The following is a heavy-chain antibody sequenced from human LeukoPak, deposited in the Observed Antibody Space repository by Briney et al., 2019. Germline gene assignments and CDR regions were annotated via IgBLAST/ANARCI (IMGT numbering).Heavy chain of an antibody. CDR3: ARGRLNYNSGGYYENPHLDY. J-gene: IGHJ4*02. D-gene: IGHD3-22*01. V-gene: IGHV1-46*01. CDR2: INPSGGNT. Sequence: GASVKVSCKASGGTFSSYYMHWVRQTPGQGIEWMGIINPSGGNTNYAQKFQGRVTMTRDMSTSTVYMDLSSLRSEDTAVYYCARGRLNYNSGGYYENPHLDYWGQGTLVTVSS. CDR1: GGTFSSYY.